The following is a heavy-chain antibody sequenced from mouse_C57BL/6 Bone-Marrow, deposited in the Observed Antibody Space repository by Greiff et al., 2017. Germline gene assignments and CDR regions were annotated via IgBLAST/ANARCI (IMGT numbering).Heavy chain of an antibody. CDR1: GYAFTNYM. Sequence: VQLQQSGAELVRPGTSVKVSCKASGYAFTNYMIEWVKQRPGQGLEWIGVIYPGSGGTNYNEKFKGKATLNADKSSSTAYMQLSSLTSEDSAVYICARTLLREMDYWGQGTSVTV. V-gene: IGHV1-54*01. CDR2: IYPGSGGT. CDR3: ARTLLREMDY. J-gene: IGHJ4*01. D-gene: IGHD1-1*01.